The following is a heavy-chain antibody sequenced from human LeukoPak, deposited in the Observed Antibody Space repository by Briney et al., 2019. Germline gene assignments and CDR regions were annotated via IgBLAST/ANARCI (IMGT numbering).Heavy chain of an antibody. D-gene: IGHD1-26*01. CDR1: GGSSSVYY. J-gene: IGHJ6*03. Sequence: PSETLSLTCAVYGGSSSVYYWSWIRRTPGKGLEWIGEINHSGSSNYNPSLKSRVTISVDTSKNQFSLKLSSVTAADTAVYYCARVWGAGYYYMDVWGKGTTVTVSS. CDR2: INHSGSS. V-gene: IGHV4-34*01. CDR3: ARVWGAGYYYMDV.